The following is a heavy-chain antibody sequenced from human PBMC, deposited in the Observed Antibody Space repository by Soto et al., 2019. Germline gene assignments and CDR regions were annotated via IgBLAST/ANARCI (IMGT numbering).Heavy chain of an antibody. V-gene: IGHV1-69*06. CDR1: GVTFNTFA. J-gene: IGHJ4*02. CDR2: IIPVLGPA. Sequence: QVKLVQSGAGVKKPGSSVKVSCKTSGVTFNTFAISWVRQAPGQGLEYMGGIIPVLGPANYAQRFQGRVTITANKSTSTAYLELTNLTSEDTAVYYCARAAKRYFDYWGQGTLVTVSS. CDR3: ARAAKRYFDY.